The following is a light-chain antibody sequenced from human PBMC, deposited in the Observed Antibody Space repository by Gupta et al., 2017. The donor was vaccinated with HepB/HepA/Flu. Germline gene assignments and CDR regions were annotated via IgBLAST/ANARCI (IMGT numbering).Light chain of an antibody. CDR2: DTS. J-gene: IGKJ4*01. CDR3: QQRSNWPLT. Sequence: DIVLTQPPATLSLSPGERATLSCRASQSVSIYLAWYQQKPGQTPMLLNYDTSNRATGIPARFCGRGSGTDFTLTITSLEPEDFAVYYGQQRSNWPLTFGGGSKVEIK. V-gene: IGKV3-11*01. CDR1: QSVSIY.